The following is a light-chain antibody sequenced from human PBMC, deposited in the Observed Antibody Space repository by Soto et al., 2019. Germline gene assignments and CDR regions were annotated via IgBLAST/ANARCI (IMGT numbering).Light chain of an antibody. CDR3: QQGYSPPLT. V-gene: IGKV1-39*01. CDR2: DAS. J-gene: IGKJ4*01. CDR1: QTISTW. Sequence: GDRVTITCRASQTISTWMAWYQQKPGKAPKLLVYDASTLQSGVASRFSGSGSGTDFTLTITSLQPEDLATYYCQQGYSPPLTFGGGTKVDI.